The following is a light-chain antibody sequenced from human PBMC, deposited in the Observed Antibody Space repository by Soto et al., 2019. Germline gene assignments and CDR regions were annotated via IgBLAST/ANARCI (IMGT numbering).Light chain of an antibody. Sequence: QSALTQSASVSGSPGQSITISCTGTSSDIGGYNYVSWYQQHPDKAPKPLMFDVSNRPPRVSNRFTGSKSGNMAALPISGLMLEYEAEYYCSSYTTSSTVAFGGGTKLTVL. CDR2: DVS. CDR3: SSYTTSSTVA. V-gene: IGLV2-14*03. J-gene: IGLJ2*01. CDR1: SSDIGGYNY.